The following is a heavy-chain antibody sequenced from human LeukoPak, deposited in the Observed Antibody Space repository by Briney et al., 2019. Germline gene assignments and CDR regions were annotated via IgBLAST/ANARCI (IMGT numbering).Heavy chain of an antibody. V-gene: IGHV1-46*01. D-gene: IGHD3-10*01. Sequence: GASVKVSCKASGYTFTSYYMHWVRQAPGQGLEWMGIINPSGGSTSYAQKFQGRVTMTRDTSTSTVYMELSSLRSEDTAVYYCARAKTYCYGSGSYSLDYWGQGTLVTVSS. CDR1: GYTFTSYY. CDR3: ARAKTYCYGSGSYSLDY. J-gene: IGHJ4*02. CDR2: INPSGGST.